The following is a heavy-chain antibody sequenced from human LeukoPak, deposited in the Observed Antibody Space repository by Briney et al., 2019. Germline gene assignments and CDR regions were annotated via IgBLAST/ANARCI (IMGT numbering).Heavy chain of an antibody. CDR3: ARDGWFGSN. V-gene: IGHV4-61*02. Sequence: SETLSLTCTVSGGSISIISSSTYYWGWIRQPAGKGLEWIGRIYTSGSTNYNPSLKSRVTISVDKSKNQFSLKLSSVTAADTAVYYCARDGWFGSNWAQGTLVTVSS. CDR1: GGSISIISSSTYY. CDR2: IYTSGST. J-gene: IGHJ4*02. D-gene: IGHD3-10*01.